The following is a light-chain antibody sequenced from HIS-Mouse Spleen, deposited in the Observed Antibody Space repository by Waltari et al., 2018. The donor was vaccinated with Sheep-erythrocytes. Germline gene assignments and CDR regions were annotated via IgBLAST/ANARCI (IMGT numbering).Light chain of an antibody. CDR1: SSAVGGYNY. CDR2: AVS. CDR3: SSYTSSSTLV. J-gene: IGLJ2*01. Sequence: QSALTQPASVSVSPGQSITISCTGTSSAVGGYNYASWYQQHPGKSPKLMIYAVSNRPSGVSNRFSGSKSGNPASLTISGLQAEDEADYYCSSYTSSSTLVFGGGTKLTVL. V-gene: IGLV2-14*03.